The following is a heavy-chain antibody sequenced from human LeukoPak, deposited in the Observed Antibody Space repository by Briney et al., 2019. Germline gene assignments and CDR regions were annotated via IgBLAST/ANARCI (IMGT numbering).Heavy chain of an antibody. V-gene: IGHV4-31*03. J-gene: IGHJ6*02. CDR1: GGSISSGGYY. CDR2: IYYSGST. D-gene: IGHD3-3*01. CDR3: ARALPGLWSGTFHGAYGMDV. Sequence: SQTLSLTCTVSGGSISSGGYYWSWIRQHPGKGLEWIGYIYYSGSTNYNPSLKSRVTISVDTSKNQLSLKLSSVTAADTAVYYCARALPGLWSGTFHGAYGMDVWGQGTTVTVSS.